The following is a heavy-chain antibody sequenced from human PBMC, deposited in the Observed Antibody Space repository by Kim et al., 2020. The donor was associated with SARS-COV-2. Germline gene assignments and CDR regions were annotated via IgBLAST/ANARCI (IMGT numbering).Heavy chain of an antibody. J-gene: IGHJ3*02. CDR2: ISYDGSNK. D-gene: IGHD3-10*01. CDR1: GFTFRNYG. V-gene: IGHV3-30*18. Sequence: GGSPRLSCAASGFTFRNYGMHWVRQAPGKGLEWVAVISYDGSNKYYADSVKGRFTISRDNSKNTLYLQMNSLRAEDTAVYYCAKRELSYYYGSGTYPGAFDIWGQGTMVTVSS. CDR3: AKRELSYYYGSGTYPGAFDI.